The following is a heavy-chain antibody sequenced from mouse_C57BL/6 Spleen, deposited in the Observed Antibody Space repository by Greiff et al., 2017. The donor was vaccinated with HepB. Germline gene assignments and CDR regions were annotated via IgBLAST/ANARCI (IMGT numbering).Heavy chain of an antibody. J-gene: IGHJ1*03. CDR2: INPNNGGT. Sequence: EVQLQESGPELVKPGDSVKISCKASGYSFTGYFMNWVMQSHGKSLEWIGRINPNNGGTIYNQKFKGKATLTVDKSSSTAYMELRSLTSEDTAVYYCARGYWYFDVWGTGTTVTVSS. CDR3: ARGYWYFDV. CDR1: GYSFTGYF. V-gene: IGHV1-20*01.